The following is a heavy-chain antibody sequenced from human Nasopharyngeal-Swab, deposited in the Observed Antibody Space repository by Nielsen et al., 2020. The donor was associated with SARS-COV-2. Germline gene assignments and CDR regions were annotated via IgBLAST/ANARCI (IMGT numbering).Heavy chain of an antibody. Sequence: GGSLRLSCAASGFTFSSYAMSWVRQAPGKGLEWVSAISGSGGSTYYADSVKGRFTISRDNSKNTLYLQMNSLRAEDTAVYYCAKEGSRTTVITIYWYFDLWGRGTLVTVSS. CDR2: ISGSGGST. D-gene: IGHD2/OR15-2a*01. CDR1: GFTFSSYA. J-gene: IGHJ2*01. CDR3: AKEGSRTTVITIYWYFDL. V-gene: IGHV3-23*01.